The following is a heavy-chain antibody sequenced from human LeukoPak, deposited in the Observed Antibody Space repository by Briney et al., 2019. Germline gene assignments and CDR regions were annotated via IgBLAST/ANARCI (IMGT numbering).Heavy chain of an antibody. D-gene: IGHD2-2*01. CDR2: INHSGST. V-gene: IGHV4-34*01. CDR1: GGSFSGYY. Sequence: PSETLSLTCAVYGGSFSGYYWSWIRQPPGKGLEWIGEINHSGSTNYNPSLKSRVTISVDTSKNQLSLKLSSVTAADTAVYYCARLRLGYCSSTSCYGSYYYGMDVWGQGTTVTVSS. CDR3: ARLRLGYCSSTSCYGSYYYGMDV. J-gene: IGHJ6*02.